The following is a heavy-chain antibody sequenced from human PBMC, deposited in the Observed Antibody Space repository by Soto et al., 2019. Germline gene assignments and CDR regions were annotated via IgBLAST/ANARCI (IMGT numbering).Heavy chain of an antibody. D-gene: IGHD3-22*01. CDR2: IYYTGST. CDR1: GGSISSYC. CDR3: ARVPYDSSGYGYFDY. V-gene: IGHV4-59*12. Sequence: SETLSLTCTVSGGSISSYCWSWIRQPPGKGLEWIGYIYYTGSTNYNPSLKSRVIISVDTSKNQFSLKLSSVTAADTAVYYCARVPYDSSGYGYFDYWGQGALVTVSS. J-gene: IGHJ4*02.